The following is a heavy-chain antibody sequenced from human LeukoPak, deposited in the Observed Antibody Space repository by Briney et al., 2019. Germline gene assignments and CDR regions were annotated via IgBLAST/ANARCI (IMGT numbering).Heavy chain of an antibody. V-gene: IGHV3-30*02. CDR3: AREARWYYFDY. D-gene: IGHD2-15*01. CDR1: GFTFSSHG. J-gene: IGHJ4*02. CDR2: IWYDGSKK. Sequence: GGSLRLSCAASGFTFSSHGIHWVRQAPGKGLEWVAIIWYDGSKKYYADSVKGRFTISRDNSKNTLYLQMNSLRAEDTAVYYCAREARWYYFDYWGQGTLVTVSS.